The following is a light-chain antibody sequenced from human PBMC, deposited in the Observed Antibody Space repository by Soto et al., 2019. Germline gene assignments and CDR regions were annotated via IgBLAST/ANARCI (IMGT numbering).Light chain of an antibody. V-gene: IGKV1-27*01. Sequence: DVQMTQSPSSLSASVGDRVTITCRASQGIAPYLAWFQQKPGKVPKLLIYASSTFQSGVPSRFSGSGSGADFTLTISSLQPEDVGTYYCQKYNSAPLTFGGGTKVEIK. CDR1: QGIAPY. CDR2: ASS. CDR3: QKYNSAPLT. J-gene: IGKJ4*01.